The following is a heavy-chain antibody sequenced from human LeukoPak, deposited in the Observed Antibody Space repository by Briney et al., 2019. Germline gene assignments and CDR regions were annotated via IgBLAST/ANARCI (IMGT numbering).Heavy chain of an antibody. D-gene: IGHD3-22*01. V-gene: IGHV3-66*01. CDR1: GFTVTSNS. CDR2: IYSGGTT. Sequence: GGSLRLSCAASGFTVTSNSMSWIRQAPGKGLEWVSVIYSGGTTYCADSVKGRFTISRDNSKNTLYLQMSSLRAEDTAVYYCAREGYYDPSGYFDFWGLGILVTVSS. CDR3: AREGYYDPSGYFDF. J-gene: IGHJ4*02.